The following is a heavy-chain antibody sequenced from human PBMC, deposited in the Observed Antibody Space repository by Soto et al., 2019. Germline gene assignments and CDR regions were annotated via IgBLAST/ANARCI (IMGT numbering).Heavy chain of an antibody. CDR1: GCSISSGGYY. CDR3: ARGVLP. V-gene: IGHV4-31*03. Sequence: QVQLQESGPGLVQPSQTLSLTCTVSGCSISSGGYYWSWIRQHPGTGLEWIVHISYSGRTYYNTSLTSRVTISVDTSRNQFSLIVNSVTDADTAVYYCARGVLPWGQGTLATVSS. J-gene: IGHJ5*01. CDR2: ISYSGRT.